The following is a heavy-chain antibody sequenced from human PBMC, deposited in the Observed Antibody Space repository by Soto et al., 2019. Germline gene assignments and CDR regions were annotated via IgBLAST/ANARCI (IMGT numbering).Heavy chain of an antibody. V-gene: IGHV4-34*01. CDR1: GGSFSGYY. CDR2: INHSGST. CDR3: ARGPTGSSSWYDY. Sequence: SETLSLTCAVYGGSFSGYYWSWIRQPPGKGLEWIGEINHSGSTNYNPSLKSRVTISVDTSKNQFSLKLSSVTAADTAAYYCARGPTGSSSWYDYWGQGTLVTVSS. J-gene: IGHJ4*02. D-gene: IGHD6-13*01.